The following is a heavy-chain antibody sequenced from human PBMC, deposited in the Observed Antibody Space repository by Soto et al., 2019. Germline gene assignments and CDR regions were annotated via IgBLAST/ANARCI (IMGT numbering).Heavy chain of an antibody. Sequence: GGSLRLSCAASGFTFSSYGMHWVRQAPGKGLEWVAVIWYDGSNKYYADSVKGRFTISRDNSKNTLYLQMNSLRAEDTAVYYCARDHNYYDSSGSIPDYWGQGTLVTVSS. CDR1: GFTFSSYG. CDR3: ARDHNYYDSSGSIPDY. CDR2: IWYDGSNK. D-gene: IGHD3-22*01. J-gene: IGHJ4*02. V-gene: IGHV3-33*01.